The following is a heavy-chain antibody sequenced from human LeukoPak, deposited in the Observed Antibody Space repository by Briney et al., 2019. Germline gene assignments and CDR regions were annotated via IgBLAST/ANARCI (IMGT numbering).Heavy chain of an antibody. CDR3: ATGTRCPYYYYMDV. Sequence: ASVTVSCKPSGYTFTVYYMHGVQQAPGQGLEWMVRINPNSGGTNYAQKFQGRVTMTRDTSISTAYMELTRLRSDDTAVYYCATGTRCPYYYYMDVWGKGTTVTVSS. CDR1: GYTFTVYY. D-gene: IGHD1-14*01. V-gene: IGHV1-2*06. J-gene: IGHJ6*03. CDR2: INPNSGGT.